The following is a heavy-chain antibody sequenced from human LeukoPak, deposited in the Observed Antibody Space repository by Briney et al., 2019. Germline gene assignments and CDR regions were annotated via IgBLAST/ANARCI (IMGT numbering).Heavy chain of an antibody. CDR3: ARDGDTMVRGVYYYYGMDV. D-gene: IGHD3-10*01. CDR2: ISSSGSTI. CDR1: GLTFSSYE. V-gene: IGHV3-48*03. Sequence: PGGSLRLSCAASGLTFSSYEMNWVRQAPGKGLEWVSYISSSGSTIYYADSVKGRFTISRDNAKNSLYLQMNSLRAEDTAVYYCARDGDTMVRGVYYYYGMDVWGKGTTVTVSS. J-gene: IGHJ6*04.